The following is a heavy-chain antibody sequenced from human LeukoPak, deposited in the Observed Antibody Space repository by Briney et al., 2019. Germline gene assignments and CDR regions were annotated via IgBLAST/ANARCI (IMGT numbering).Heavy chain of an antibody. V-gene: IGHV3-33*01. J-gene: IGHJ4*02. CDR3: ARDLGYFDY. CDR2: IWYDGSNK. Sequence: GRSLRLSCAASGFTFSSYGMHWVRQAPGKGLEWVAVIWYDGSNKYYADSVKGRFTISRDNSKNTLYLQMNSLRAEDTAVYYCARDLGYFDYWGQGTLATVSS. CDR1: GFTFSSYG. D-gene: IGHD3-16*01.